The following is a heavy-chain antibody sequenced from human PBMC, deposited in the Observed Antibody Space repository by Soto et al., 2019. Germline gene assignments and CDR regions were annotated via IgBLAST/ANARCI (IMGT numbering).Heavy chain of an antibody. D-gene: IGHD5-12*01. CDR2: IYDSGSS. CDR3: AREKGYISGPKNFDY. V-gene: IGHV4-30-4*01. Sequence: SETLSLTCTVSGASISSGDYFWSWLRQSPGKGLEWIGYIYDSGSSYYNPSLQSRVTMSVDTSKNQFSLKLSSVTAADTAVYYCAREKGYISGPKNFDYWGQGTLVTGSS. J-gene: IGHJ4*02. CDR1: GASISSGDYF.